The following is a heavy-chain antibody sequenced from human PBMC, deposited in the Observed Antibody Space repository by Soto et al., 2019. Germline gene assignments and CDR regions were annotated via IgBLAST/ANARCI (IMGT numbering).Heavy chain of an antibody. Sequence: SETLSLTCTVSGGSISSYYWSWIRQPPGKGLEWIGYIYYSGSTNYNPSLKSRVTISVDTSKNQFSLKLSSVTAADTAVYYCARDQGSGSYDYWGQGTLVTVSS. D-gene: IGHD3-10*01. CDR1: GGSISSYY. V-gene: IGHV4-59*01. CDR3: ARDQGSGSYDY. CDR2: IYYSGST. J-gene: IGHJ4*02.